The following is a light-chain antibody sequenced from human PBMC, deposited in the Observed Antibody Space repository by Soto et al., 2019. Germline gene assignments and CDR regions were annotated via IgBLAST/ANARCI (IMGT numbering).Light chain of an antibody. Sequence: EIVLTQSPGTLPLSPGERATLSCRASQSVSSSYLAWYQQKPGQAPRLLIYGASSRATGIPDRFSGSGSGTDFTLTISRLEPEDFAVYYCQQYGSSPLVTFGPGTKVDIK. J-gene: IGKJ3*01. CDR3: QQYGSSPLVT. CDR2: GAS. V-gene: IGKV3-20*01. CDR1: QSVSSSY.